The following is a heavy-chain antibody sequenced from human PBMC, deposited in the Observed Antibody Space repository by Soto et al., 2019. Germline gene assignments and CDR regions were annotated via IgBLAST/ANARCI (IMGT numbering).Heavy chain of an antibody. Sequence: SETLSLTCTVSGGSISSYYWSWIRQPAGKGLEWIGRIYTSGSTNYNPSLKSRVTMSVDTSKNQFSLKLSSVTAADTAVYYCARDLYDILTGYYHGYYFDYWGQGTLVTVSS. CDR1: GGSISSYY. J-gene: IGHJ4*02. D-gene: IGHD3-9*01. CDR2: IYTSGST. CDR3: ARDLYDILTGYYHGYYFDY. V-gene: IGHV4-4*07.